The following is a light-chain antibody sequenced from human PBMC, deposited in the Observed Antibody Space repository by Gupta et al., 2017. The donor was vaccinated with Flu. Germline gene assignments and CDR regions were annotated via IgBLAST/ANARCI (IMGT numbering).Light chain of an antibody. V-gene: IGKV1-33*01. CDR3: QQYDNLPSYT. CDR1: QDISNY. Sequence: IQVTRSPSSWPPPVGDRVTITCRASQDISNYLNWYQHKPGKAPRLLIHHASNLATGVPSRFSASGSGTDFTFTISSLQAEDFATYYCQQYDNLPSYTFGQGTKLE. CDR2: HAS. J-gene: IGKJ2*01.